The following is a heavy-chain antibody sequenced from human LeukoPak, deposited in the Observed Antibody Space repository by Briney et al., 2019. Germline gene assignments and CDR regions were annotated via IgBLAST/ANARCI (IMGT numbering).Heavy chain of an antibody. CDR1: GFTFSTYA. J-gene: IGHJ4*02. D-gene: IGHD4-11*01. V-gene: IGHV3-23*01. CDR3: AKDRGPTVNSIWDY. CDR2: ITGSGGAT. Sequence: PGGSLRLSCAASGFTFSTYAVNWVRQAPGKGLEWVSAITGSGGATYYADSVKGRFTISRDNSKNTLYLQMNSLRAEDTAVYYCAKDRGPTVNSIWDYWGQGTLVTVSS.